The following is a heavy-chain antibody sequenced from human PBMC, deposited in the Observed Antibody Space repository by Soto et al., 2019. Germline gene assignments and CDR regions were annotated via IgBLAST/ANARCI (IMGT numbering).Heavy chain of an antibody. CDR3: ARSRTTVYGMDV. D-gene: IGHD4-17*01. J-gene: IGHJ6*02. CDR1: GYTFTSYG. V-gene: IGHV1-18*01. Sequence: ASVKVSCKASGYTFTSYGISWVRQAPGQGLEWMGWISAYNGNTNYAQKFQGRVTITADESTSTAYMELSSLRSEDTAVYYCARSRTTVYGMDVWGQGTTVTVS. CDR2: ISAYNGNT.